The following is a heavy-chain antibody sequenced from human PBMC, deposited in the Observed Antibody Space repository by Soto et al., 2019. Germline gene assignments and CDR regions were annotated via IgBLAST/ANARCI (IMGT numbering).Heavy chain of an antibody. CDR1: GYTFTSYA. Sequence: VASVKVSCKASGYTFTSYAMHWVRQAPGQRLEWMGWINAGNGNTKYSQKFQGRVTITRDTSASTAYMELSSLRSEDTAVYYCAREGYDILTGYLPPYYYYYYMDVWGKGTTVTVSS. D-gene: IGHD3-9*01. J-gene: IGHJ6*03. V-gene: IGHV1-3*01. CDR3: AREGYDILTGYLPPYYYYYYMDV. CDR2: INAGNGNT.